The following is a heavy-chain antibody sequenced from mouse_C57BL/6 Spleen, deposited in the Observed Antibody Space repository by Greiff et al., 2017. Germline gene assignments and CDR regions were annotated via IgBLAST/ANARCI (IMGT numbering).Heavy chain of an antibody. CDR1: GFTFSDYY. CDR3: ARRSNSCFDY. Sequence: EVMLVESGGGLVQPGGSLKLSCAASGFTFSDYYMYWVRQTPEKRLEWVAYISNGGGSTYYPDTVKGRFTISRNNAKNTLYLQMSRLKSEDTAMYYCARRSNSCFDYWGQGTTLTVSS. CDR2: ISNGGGST. V-gene: IGHV5-12*01. J-gene: IGHJ2*01. D-gene: IGHD2-5*01.